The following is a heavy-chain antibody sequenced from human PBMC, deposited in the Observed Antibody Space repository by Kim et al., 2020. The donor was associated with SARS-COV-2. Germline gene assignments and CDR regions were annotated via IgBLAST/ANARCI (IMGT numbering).Heavy chain of an antibody. Sequence: GGSLRLSCAASGFTFSDYSMHWVRQAPGKGLVWVSNIHNDGGVTNYADSVKGRFTISRDNAKNTVYLQMNSLRAEDTAVYYCTTLTVVKGRPNYWGQGTLVTVSS. CDR2: IHNDGGVT. CDR3: TTLTVVKGRPNY. CDR1: GFTFSDYS. D-gene: IGHD3-22*01. V-gene: IGHV3-74*01. J-gene: IGHJ4*02.